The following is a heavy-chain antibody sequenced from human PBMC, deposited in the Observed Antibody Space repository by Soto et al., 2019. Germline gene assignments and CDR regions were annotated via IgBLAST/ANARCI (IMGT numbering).Heavy chain of an antibody. CDR1: GGSISSSNW. CDR3: SHRHPHEGIDY. V-gene: IGHV4-4*02. J-gene: IGHJ4*02. Sequence: SETLSLTCAVSGGSISSSNWWSWVRQPPGKGLEWIGEIYHSGSTNYNPSLKSRVTISVDKSKNQFSLKLSIVTAADTAVYYCSHRHPHEGIDYWGQGTLVTVSS. CDR2: IYHSGST.